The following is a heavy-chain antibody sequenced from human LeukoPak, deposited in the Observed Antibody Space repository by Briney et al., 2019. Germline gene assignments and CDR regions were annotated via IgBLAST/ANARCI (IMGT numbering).Heavy chain of an antibody. CDR1: GFTFSSYA. V-gene: IGHV3-23*01. CDR3: AKVPYYYDSSGYHYYFDY. CDR2: ISGSGGST. J-gene: IGHJ4*02. Sequence: GGSLRLSCAASGFTFSSYAISWVRQAPGKGLEWVSAISGSGGSTYYADSVKGRFTISRDNSKNTLYLQINSLRAEDTAVYYCAKVPYYYDSSGYHYYFDYWGQGTLVTVSS. D-gene: IGHD3-22*01.